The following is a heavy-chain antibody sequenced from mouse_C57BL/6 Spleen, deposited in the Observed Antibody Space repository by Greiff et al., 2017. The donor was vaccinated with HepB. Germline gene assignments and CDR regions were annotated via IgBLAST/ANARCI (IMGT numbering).Heavy chain of an antibody. V-gene: IGHV1-55*01. CDR3: ARRETVVARFDY. Sequence: VQLQQPGAELVKPGASVKMSCKASGYTFTSYWITWVKQRPGQGLEWIGDIYPGSGSTNYNEKFKSKATLTVDTSSSTAYMQLSSLTSEDSAVYYCARRETVVARFDYWGQGTTLTVSS. CDR1: GYTFTSYW. D-gene: IGHD1-1*01. CDR2: IYPGSGST. J-gene: IGHJ2*01.